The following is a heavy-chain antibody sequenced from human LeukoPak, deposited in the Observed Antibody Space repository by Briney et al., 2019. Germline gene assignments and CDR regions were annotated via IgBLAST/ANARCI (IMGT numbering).Heavy chain of an antibody. Sequence: PSETLSLTCTVSGGSISSYYWSWIRQPAGKGLEWIGRIYTSGSTNYNPSLKSRVTMSVDTSKNQFSLKLSSATAADTAVYYCARDNQVTPYNWFDPWGQGTLVTVSS. CDR2: IYTSGST. CDR1: GGSISSYY. J-gene: IGHJ5*02. CDR3: ARDNQVTPYNWFDP. V-gene: IGHV4-4*07. D-gene: IGHD2-21*02.